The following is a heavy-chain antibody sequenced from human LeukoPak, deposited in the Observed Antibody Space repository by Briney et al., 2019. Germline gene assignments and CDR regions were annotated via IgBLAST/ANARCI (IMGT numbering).Heavy chain of an antibody. CDR3: ARDDLGCSGGTCYADDY. V-gene: IGHV1-18*01. CDR1: GYTCSSYG. J-gene: IGHJ4*02. D-gene: IGHD2-15*01. Sequence: ASVKVSCKASGYTCSSYGSSWVRQAPGQGLEWMGWISAYNGNTNYAQKLQGRVTMTTDTSTSTAYMELRSLRSDDTAMYYCARDDLGCSGGTCYADDYWGQGTLVTVSS. CDR2: ISAYNGNT.